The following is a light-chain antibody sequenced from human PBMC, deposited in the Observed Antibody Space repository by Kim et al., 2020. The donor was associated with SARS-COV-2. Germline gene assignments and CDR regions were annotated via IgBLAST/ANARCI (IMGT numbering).Light chain of an antibody. CDR2: DVS. V-gene: IGLV2-14*03. J-gene: IGLJ2*01. CDR3: SSYTTSSTVV. CDR1: SSDVGGYNY. Sequence: GQAISISCTGTSSDVGGYNYVSWYQQHPGKAPKLMIYDVSDRPSGVSNRFSGSKSGNTASLTISGLQAEDEADYYCSSYTTSSTVVFGGGTKLTVL.